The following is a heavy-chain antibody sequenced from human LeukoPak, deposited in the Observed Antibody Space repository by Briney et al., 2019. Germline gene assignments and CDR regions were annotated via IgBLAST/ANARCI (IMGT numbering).Heavy chain of an antibody. Sequence: PGGSLRLSCAASRFTVSSNYMSWVRQAPGKGLEWVSVIYSGGSTYYADSVKGRFTISRDNSKNTLYLQMNSLRAEDTAVYYCARAFSGYYYYLYWGQGTLVTVSS. CDR1: RFTVSSNY. CDR3: ARAFSGYYYYLY. CDR2: IYSGGST. J-gene: IGHJ4*02. V-gene: IGHV3-66*01. D-gene: IGHD3-22*01.